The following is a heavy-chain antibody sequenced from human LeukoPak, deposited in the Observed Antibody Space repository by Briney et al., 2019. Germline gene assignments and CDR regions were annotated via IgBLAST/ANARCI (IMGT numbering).Heavy chain of an antibody. D-gene: IGHD5-12*01. Sequence: PSETLSLTCTVSGDSIRSYYWNWIRRPPGKGLEWIGYIYYTGSTSYNPSLKSRVTISLDTSKSQFSLRLTSVTAADTAVYYCASHGSSGHDPLTWGQGTLITVSS. CDR1: GDSIRSYY. J-gene: IGHJ4*01. CDR3: ASHGSSGHDPLT. CDR2: IYYTGST. V-gene: IGHV4-59*08.